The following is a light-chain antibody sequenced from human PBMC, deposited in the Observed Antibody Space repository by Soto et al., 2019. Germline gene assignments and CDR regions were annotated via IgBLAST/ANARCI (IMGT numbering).Light chain of an antibody. Sequence: EIVLTQSPDTLSLSPGERATLSCRASQSVSSYLAWYEQNPGQAPRLLISDASNRATGIPARFSGSGSGTDFTLTISSLEPEDCAVYYCQQRNNWPWTFGQGTKVEIK. J-gene: IGKJ1*01. CDR3: QQRNNWPWT. CDR2: DAS. V-gene: IGKV3-11*01. CDR1: QSVSSY.